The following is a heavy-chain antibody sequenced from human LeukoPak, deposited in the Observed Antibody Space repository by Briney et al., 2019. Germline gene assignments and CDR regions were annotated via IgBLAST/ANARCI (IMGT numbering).Heavy chain of an antibody. J-gene: IGHJ4*02. V-gene: IGHV4-59*08. CDR1: GASISIYY. CDR3: ARRYCSGGTCYGDY. CDR2: IYYSGST. D-gene: IGHD2-15*01. Sequence: PSETLSLTCTVSGASISIYYWSWIRQPPGKGLEWIGYIYYSGSTNYNPSLKSRVTISVDTSKNQFSLKLSSVTAADTAVYYCARRYCSGGTCYGDYWGQGTLVTVSS.